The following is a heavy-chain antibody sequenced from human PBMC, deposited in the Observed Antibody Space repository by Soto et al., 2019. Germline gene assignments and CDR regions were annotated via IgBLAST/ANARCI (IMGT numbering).Heavy chain of an antibody. CDR1: GDSVSSNSAA. V-gene: IGHV6-1*01. J-gene: IGHJ4*02. D-gene: IGHD2-15*01. CDR3: ARTVGAHEGYFDY. Sequence: PSQTLSLTCAISGDSVSSNSAAWNWIRQSPSRGLEWLGRTYYRSQWYDDYAVSVRSRITTNPDTSENQFSLLLNSVTPEDTAVYYCARTVGAHEGYFDYWGQGTLVTVSS. CDR2: TYYRSQWYD.